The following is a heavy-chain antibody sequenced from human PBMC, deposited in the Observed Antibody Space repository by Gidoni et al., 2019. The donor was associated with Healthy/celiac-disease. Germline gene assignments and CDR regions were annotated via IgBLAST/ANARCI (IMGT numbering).Heavy chain of an antibody. J-gene: IGHJ4*02. V-gene: IGHV4-39*01. Sequence: YWGWIRQPPGKGLEWIGSIYYSGSTYYNPSLKRRVTISVDTSKNQFSLKLSSVTAADTAVYYCARQEGWPYYYDSSGYLGFGYWGQGTLVTVSS. CDR1: Y. CDR2: IYYSGST. D-gene: IGHD3-22*01. CDR3: ARQEGWPYYYDSSGYLGFGY.